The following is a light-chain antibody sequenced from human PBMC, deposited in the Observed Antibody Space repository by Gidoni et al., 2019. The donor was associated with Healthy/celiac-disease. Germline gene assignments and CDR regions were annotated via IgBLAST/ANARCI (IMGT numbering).Light chain of an antibody. CDR3: QQYGSSPCT. CDR2: GAS. CDR1: QSVSSSY. V-gene: IGKV3-20*01. J-gene: IGKJ1*01. Sequence: EIVLTQSPGTLSLSPGERATLSCRASQSVSSSYLAWYQQKPGQAPRLLIYGASSRATGIPDRFSGIGSGTDFTLTISRLEPEDFAVYYCQQYGSSPCTFGQGTKVEIK.